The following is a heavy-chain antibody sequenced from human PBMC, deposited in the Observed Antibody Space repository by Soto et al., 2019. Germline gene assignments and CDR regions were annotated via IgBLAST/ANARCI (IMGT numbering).Heavy chain of an antibody. V-gene: IGHV4-39*07. CDR3: GRNVGHSPPGS. Sequence: QLQLQESGPGLVKPSETLSLTCTVSGGSISSSNYHWGWIRQPPGKGLEWLGSMYYSGSAYYNPSLKRPATVPVDASTTRLSPKLTSVTAAATAVSHGGRNVGHSPPGSWGQGTLVTVSS. CDR2: MYYSGSA. D-gene: IGHD1-26*01. J-gene: IGHJ4*02. CDR1: GGSISSSNYH.